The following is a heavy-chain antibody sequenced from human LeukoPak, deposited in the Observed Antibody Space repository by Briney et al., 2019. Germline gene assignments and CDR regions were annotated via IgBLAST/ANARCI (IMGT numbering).Heavy chain of an antibody. CDR3: ARVPSYCGGDCYIDY. CDR1: GGSISSGSYY. CDR2: IYTSGST. D-gene: IGHD2-21*01. Sequence: PSETLSLTCTVSGGSISSGSYYWSWIRQPAGKGLEWIGRIYTSGSTNYNPSLKSRVTMSVDTSKNQFSLKLSSVTAADTAVYYCARVPSYCGGDCYIDYWGQGTLVTVSS. J-gene: IGHJ4*02. V-gene: IGHV4-61*02.